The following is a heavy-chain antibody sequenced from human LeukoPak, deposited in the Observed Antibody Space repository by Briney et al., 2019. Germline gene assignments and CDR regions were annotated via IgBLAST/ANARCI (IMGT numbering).Heavy chain of an antibody. CDR3: AGEDRYYDFWSGYYTVHYYYGMDV. CDR1: GGSISSGSYY. Sequence: SETLSLTCTVSGGSISSGSYYWSWIRQPAGKGLEWIGRIYTSGSTNYNPSLKSRVTISVDTSKNQFSLKLSSVTAADTAVYYCAGEDRYYDFWSGYYTVHYYYGMDVWGQGTTVTVSS. J-gene: IGHJ6*02. D-gene: IGHD3-3*01. V-gene: IGHV4-61*02. CDR2: IYTSGST.